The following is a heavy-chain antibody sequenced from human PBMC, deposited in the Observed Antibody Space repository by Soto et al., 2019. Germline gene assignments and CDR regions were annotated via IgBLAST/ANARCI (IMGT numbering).Heavy chain of an antibody. CDR1: GFTFSDHY. J-gene: IGHJ4*02. CDR2: VRNKANSYTT. Sequence: EVQLVESGGGLVQPGGSLRLSCAASGFTFSDHYMDWVRQAPGKGLEWVGRVRNKANSYTTEYAASVKGRFTISRDDSKNSLYLQMNSLKTEDTALYYCCRTRGYSQGWDFDYWDQGTLVTVSS. CDR3: CRTRGYSQGWDFDY. D-gene: IGHD5-12*01. V-gene: IGHV3-72*01.